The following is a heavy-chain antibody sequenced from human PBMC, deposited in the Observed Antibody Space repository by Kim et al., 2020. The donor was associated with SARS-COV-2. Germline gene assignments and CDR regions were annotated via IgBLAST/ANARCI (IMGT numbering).Heavy chain of an antibody. Sequence: SETLSLTCTVSGGSIRSYYWSWIRQPPGKGLEWIGYIYYSGSTNYNPSLKSRVTISVDTSKKQFSLKLSSVTAADTAVYYCARHALPYYSDSGGLDVWGQGTTVTVSS. CDR1: GGSIRSYY. D-gene: IGHD3-10*01. J-gene: IGHJ6*02. CDR2: IYYSGST. V-gene: IGHV4-59*08. CDR3: ARHALPYYSDSGGLDV.